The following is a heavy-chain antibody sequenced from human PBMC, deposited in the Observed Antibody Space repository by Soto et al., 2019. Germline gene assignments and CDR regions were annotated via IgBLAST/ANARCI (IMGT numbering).Heavy chain of an antibody. CDR1: GFTFSSYA. J-gene: IGHJ6*02. V-gene: IGHV3-30-3*01. D-gene: IGHD4-17*01. CDR3: ASNDYGDKPYYYYYGMDV. CDR2: ISYDGSNK. Sequence: GGSLRLSCAASGFTFSSYAMHWVRQAPGKGLEWVAVISYDGSNKYYADSVKGRFTISRDNPKNTLYLQMNSLRAEDTAVYYCASNDYGDKPYYYYYGMDVWGQGTTVTVSS.